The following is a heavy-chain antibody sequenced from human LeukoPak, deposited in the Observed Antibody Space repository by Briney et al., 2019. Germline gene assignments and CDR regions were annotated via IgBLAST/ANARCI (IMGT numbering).Heavy chain of an antibody. Sequence: ASVKVSCNTSGYTFSNYSITWVRQAPGQGLEWMGWISAYNGDTNYAQQLQGRVTMTADTSTSTACMELRSLRSDDTAVYYCARSLNSRLIDYWGQGTLVTVSS. V-gene: IGHV1-18*01. CDR2: ISAYNGDT. D-gene: IGHD6-13*01. CDR1: GYTFSNYS. CDR3: ARSLNSRLIDY. J-gene: IGHJ4*02.